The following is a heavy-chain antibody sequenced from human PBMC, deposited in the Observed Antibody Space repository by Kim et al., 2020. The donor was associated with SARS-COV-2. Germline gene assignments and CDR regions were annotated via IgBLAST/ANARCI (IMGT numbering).Heavy chain of an antibody. D-gene: IGHD5-12*01. Sequence: GKPHCANSVEGRFTNSRDNSKNTLYLRMNSLGADDTAVYYCARDHLDGYNIWGQGTLVTVSS. V-gene: IGHV3-53*01. CDR2: GKP. J-gene: IGHJ4*02. CDR3: ARDHLDGYNI.